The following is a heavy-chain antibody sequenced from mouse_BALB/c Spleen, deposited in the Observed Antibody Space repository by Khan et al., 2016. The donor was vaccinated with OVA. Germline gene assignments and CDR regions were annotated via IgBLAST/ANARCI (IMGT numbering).Heavy chain of an antibody. J-gene: IGHJ2*01. CDR3: AREACRYDGYYFDY. D-gene: IGHD2-14*01. CDR1: GFTFSSYA. CDR2: ISSGGST. Sequence: EVELVESGGGSVKPGGSLKLSCAVSGFTFSSYAMSWVRQTQEKRLEWVASISSGGSTYSPDSVKGRFTTSSDNARNILYLQMSSLRSEDMAVYYCAREACRYDGYYFDYWGQGTTLTVSS. V-gene: IGHV5-6-5*01.